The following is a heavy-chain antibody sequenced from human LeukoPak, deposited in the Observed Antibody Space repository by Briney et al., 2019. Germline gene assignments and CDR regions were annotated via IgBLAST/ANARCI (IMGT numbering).Heavy chain of an antibody. J-gene: IGHJ3*01. D-gene: IGHD1-14*01. V-gene: IGHV4-39*01. CDR3: ASGEYSWNHRYDAFDF. CDR1: GGSISSSTYY. CDR2: IYYSGST. Sequence: PSETLSLTCTVSGGSISSSTYYWGWIRQPPGRGLEWIGNIYYSGSTYYNPSLKSRVTISVDTSKNQFSLRLSSVTAADTAVYYCASGEYSWNHRYDAFDFWGQGTMVPVS.